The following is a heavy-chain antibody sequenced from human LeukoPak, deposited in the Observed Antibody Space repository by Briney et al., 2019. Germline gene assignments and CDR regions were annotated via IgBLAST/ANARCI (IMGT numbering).Heavy chain of an antibody. CDR2: IYHSGST. J-gene: IGHJ4*02. Sequence: SETLSLTCTVSGYSISSGYYWGWIRQPPGKGLEWIGSIYHSGSTYYNPSLKSRVTISVDTSKNQFSLKLSSVTAADTAVYYCARIPLYCSGGSCVDYWGQGTLGTVSS. CDR3: ARIPLYCSGGSCVDY. CDR1: GYSISSGYY. D-gene: IGHD2-15*01. V-gene: IGHV4-38-2*02.